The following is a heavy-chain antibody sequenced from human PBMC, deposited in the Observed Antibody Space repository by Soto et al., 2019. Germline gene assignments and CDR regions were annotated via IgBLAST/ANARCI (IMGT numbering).Heavy chain of an antibody. D-gene: IGHD1-7*01. V-gene: IGHV3-49*03. CDR3: ARGQAELELSPYYFDF. J-gene: IGHJ4*02. CDR1: GFTFGAYA. Sequence: GGSLRLSCTASGFTFGAYAMSWFRQAPGKGLEWVGFIRSKAYGGTTEYAASVKGRFTISRDDSKSIAYLQMNSLKTEDTAIYYCARGQAELELSPYYFDFWGQGTLVTVS. CDR2: IRSKAYGGTT.